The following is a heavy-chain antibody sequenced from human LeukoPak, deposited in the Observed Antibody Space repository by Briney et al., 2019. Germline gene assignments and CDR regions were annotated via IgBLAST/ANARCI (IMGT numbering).Heavy chain of an antibody. CDR2: INHSGST. Sequence: SETLSLACAVYGGSFSGYYWSWIRQPPGKGLEWIGEINHSGSTNYNPSLKSRVTISVDTSKNQFSLKLSSVTAADTAVYYCARRPIVGSTGFYFDPWGPGTLVTVSS. J-gene: IGHJ5*02. D-gene: IGHD1-26*01. V-gene: IGHV4-34*01. CDR3: ARRPIVGSTGFYFDP. CDR1: GGSFSGYY.